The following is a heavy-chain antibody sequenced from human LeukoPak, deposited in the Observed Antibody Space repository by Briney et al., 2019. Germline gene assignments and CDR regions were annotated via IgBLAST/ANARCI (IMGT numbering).Heavy chain of an antibody. J-gene: IGHJ4*02. CDR1: GFTFRAYW. CDR3: ARDDGFYSASGIYQNYFDH. D-gene: IGHD3-10*01. Sequence: GGSLRLSCAAPGFTFRAYWMSWVRQAPGKGLEWVANLKQDGSEKYYVDSVKGRFTISRDNAKNSLYLQMNSLRGEDTAVYYCARDDGFYSASGIYQNYFDHWGQGILVTVSP. V-gene: IGHV3-7*01. CDR2: LKQDGSEK.